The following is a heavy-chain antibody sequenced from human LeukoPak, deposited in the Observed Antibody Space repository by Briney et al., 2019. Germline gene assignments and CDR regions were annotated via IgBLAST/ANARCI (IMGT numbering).Heavy chain of an antibody. V-gene: IGHV3-64D*06. CDR1: GFTFSAYA. J-gene: IGHJ4*02. CDR2: ITGNGVST. D-gene: IGHD2-15*01. Sequence: PGGSLRLSCSASGFTFSAYAMHWVRQAPGKGLQYVSGITGNGVSTYYADSVKGRFTISRDNSKNTLYLQMSSLRAEDTSLYYCVKDREDIVVVVAATGHYWGQGTLVTVSS. CDR3: VKDREDIVVVVAATGHY.